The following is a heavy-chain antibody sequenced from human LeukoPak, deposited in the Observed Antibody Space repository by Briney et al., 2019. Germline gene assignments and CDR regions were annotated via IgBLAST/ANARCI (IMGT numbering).Heavy chain of an antibody. CDR2: INHSGST. CDR1: GGSFSGYY. CDR3: ARGRRYSSSWYRWFDP. D-gene: IGHD6-13*01. J-gene: IGHJ5*02. Sequence: SETLSLTCAVYGGSFSGYYWSWIRQPPGKGLEWIGEINHSGSTNYNPSLKSRVTISVDTSKNQFSLKLSSVTAADTAVYYCARGRRYSSSWYRWFDPWGQGTLVTVSS. V-gene: IGHV4-34*01.